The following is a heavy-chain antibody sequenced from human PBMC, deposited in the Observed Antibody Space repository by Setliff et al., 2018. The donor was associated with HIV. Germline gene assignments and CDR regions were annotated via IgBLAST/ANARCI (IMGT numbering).Heavy chain of an antibody. CDR1: GFSLSYYR. D-gene: IGHD2-2*01. CDR3: AGDQEHIIVVSATGNMPGYLHYYYMDV. CDR2: IEQDGSEK. V-gene: IGHV3-7*03. Sequence: GGSLRLSCAASGFSLSYYRMNWVRQAPGKGLEWAANIEQDGSEKYYVDSVKGRFTISRDNTKNSLYLQMDSLRAEDTAVYYCAGDQEHIIVVSATGNMPGYLHYYYMDVWGKGTTVTVSS. J-gene: IGHJ6*03.